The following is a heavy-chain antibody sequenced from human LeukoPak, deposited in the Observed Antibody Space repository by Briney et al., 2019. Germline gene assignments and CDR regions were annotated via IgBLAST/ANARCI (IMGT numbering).Heavy chain of an antibody. V-gene: IGHV3-21*01. CDR3: ARGHQDCSSTSCYTAEDYGMDV. CDR2: ISSSSIYT. J-gene: IGHJ6*02. Sequence: GGSLRLSCAASGFTFSSYSMNWVRHAPGKGLEWVSYISSSSIYTYSADSVKGRFTISRDNAKNSLYLQMNSLRAEDTAVYYCARGHQDCSSTSCYTAEDYGMDVWGQGTTVTVSS. CDR1: GFTFSSYS. D-gene: IGHD2-2*02.